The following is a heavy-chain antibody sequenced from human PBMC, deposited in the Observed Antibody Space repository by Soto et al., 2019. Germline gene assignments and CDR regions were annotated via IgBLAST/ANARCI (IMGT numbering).Heavy chain of an antibody. Sequence: SETLSLTCAVYGGSFSGYYLSWIRQPPGKGLEWIGEINHSGSTNYNPSLKSRVTISVDTSKNQFSLKLSSVTAADTAVYYCARGRVSKTYYYYYMDVWGKGTTVTVSS. V-gene: IGHV4-34*01. J-gene: IGHJ6*03. CDR1: GGSFSGYY. CDR3: ARGRVSKTYYYYYMDV. CDR2: INHSGST. D-gene: IGHD4-4*01.